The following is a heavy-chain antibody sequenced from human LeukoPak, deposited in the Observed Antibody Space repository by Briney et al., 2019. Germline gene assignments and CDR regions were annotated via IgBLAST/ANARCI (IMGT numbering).Heavy chain of an antibody. J-gene: IGHJ4*02. D-gene: IGHD5-12*01. Sequence: ASVKVSCKASGYTFTGYYMHWVRQAPGQGLEWMGWINPNSGGTNYAQKFQGRVTMTRDTSISTAYMELSRLRSDDMAVYYCARDEGFVATIEAYFDYWGQGTLVTVSS. CDR1: GYTFTGYY. CDR2: INPNSGGT. CDR3: ARDEGFVATIEAYFDY. V-gene: IGHV1-2*02.